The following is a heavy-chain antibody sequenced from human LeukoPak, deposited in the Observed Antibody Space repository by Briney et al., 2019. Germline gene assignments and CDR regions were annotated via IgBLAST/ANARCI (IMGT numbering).Heavy chain of an antibody. CDR2: MNPNGIAA. J-gene: IGHJ4*02. D-gene: IGHD2-2*01. CDR3: ARGRLSTL. Sequence: AASVKDSCKASGYPLSIYDVNWVRPAAGQGLEWLGWMNPNGIAAGYSQKFQDRVTLTMDTSTSTVYLELSSLRAEDTAVYYCARGRLSTLWGQGTLVTVSS. V-gene: IGHV1-8*01. CDR1: GYPLSIYD.